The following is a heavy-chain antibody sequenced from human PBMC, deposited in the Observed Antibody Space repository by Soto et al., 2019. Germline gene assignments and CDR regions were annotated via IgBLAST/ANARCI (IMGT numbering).Heavy chain of an antibody. CDR3: AHRRGVMLDYNWFDP. Sequence: QITLKESGPTLVKPTQTLTLTCTFSGFSLRDSGVGVGWIRQPPGKALEWLALIYCNDDKRYSPSLRSRLTITEDTSKKQVVLRMTNMDPVDTATYYCAHRRGVMLDYNWFDPWGQGTLVTVSS. CDR1: GFSLRDSGVG. J-gene: IGHJ5*02. V-gene: IGHV2-5*01. CDR2: IYCNDDK. D-gene: IGHD3-16*01.